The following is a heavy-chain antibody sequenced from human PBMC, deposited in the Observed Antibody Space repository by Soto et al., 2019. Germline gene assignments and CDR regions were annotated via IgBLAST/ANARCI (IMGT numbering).Heavy chain of an antibody. Sequence: SQTLSLTFAISVDSVSSKTAAWNWIRQSPSRGLEWLGRTYFRSKWYNDYAISVKSRITINPDTSKNQFSLLLNSVTPEDTAVYYCARVSFDHFVHWFDPWGQGTLVTVSS. J-gene: IGHJ5*02. CDR1: VDSVSSKTAA. CDR3: ARVSFDHFVHWFDP. V-gene: IGHV6-1*01. CDR2: TYFRSKWYN. D-gene: IGHD3-9*01.